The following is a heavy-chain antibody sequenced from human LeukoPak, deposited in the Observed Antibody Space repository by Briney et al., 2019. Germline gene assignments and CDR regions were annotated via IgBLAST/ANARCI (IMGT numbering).Heavy chain of an antibody. CDR3: LNSPGVGGS. V-gene: IGHV3-30*03. Sequence: GGSLRLSCAASGFSFISYGMHWVRQAPGKGLEWVGVISDDGRSKDYADSVKGRFTISRDDSKNTLYLQMNSLKTEDTAVYYCLNSPGVGGSWGQGTLVTVSS. D-gene: IGHD3-16*01. J-gene: IGHJ5*02. CDR2: ISDDGRSK. CDR1: GFSFISYG.